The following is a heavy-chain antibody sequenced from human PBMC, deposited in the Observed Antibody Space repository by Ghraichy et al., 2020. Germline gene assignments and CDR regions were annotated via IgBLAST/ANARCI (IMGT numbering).Heavy chain of an antibody. CDR1: GFTFSSYW. CDR3: ARDLYYDFWSGYGP. CDR2: IKQDGSEK. J-gene: IGHJ5*02. D-gene: IGHD3-3*01. Sequence: ETLSLTCAASGFTFSSYWMSWVRQAPGKGLEWVANIKQDGSEKYYVDSVKGRFTISRDNAKNSLYLQMNSLRAEDTAVYYCARDLYYDFWSGYGPWGQGTLVTVSS. V-gene: IGHV3-7*03.